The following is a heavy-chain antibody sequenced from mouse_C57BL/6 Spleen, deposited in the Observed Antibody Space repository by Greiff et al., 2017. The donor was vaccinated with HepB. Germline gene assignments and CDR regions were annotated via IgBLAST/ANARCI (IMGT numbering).Heavy chain of an antibody. V-gene: IGHV1-4*01. CDR2: INPSSGYT. J-gene: IGHJ2*01. D-gene: IGHD2-2*01. CDR3: ARGGYGGGFDY. CDR1: GYTFTSYT. Sequence: QVQLQQSGAELVRPGASVKMSCKASGYTFTSYTMHWVKQRPGQGLEWIGYINPSSGYTKYNQKFKDKATLTADKSSSTAYMRLSSLTSEDSAVYYCARGGYGGGFDYWGQGTTLTVSS.